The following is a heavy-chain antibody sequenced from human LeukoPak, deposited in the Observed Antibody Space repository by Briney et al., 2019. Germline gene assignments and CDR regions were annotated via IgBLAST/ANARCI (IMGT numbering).Heavy chain of an antibody. CDR2: INHSGST. Sequence: SETLSLTCAVYGGSFSGYYWSWIRQPPGKGLERIGKINHSGSTNYNPSLKSRVTISVDTSKNQFSLKLSSVTAADTAVYYCASRHSSSWPNWFDPWGQGTLVTVSS. J-gene: IGHJ5*02. V-gene: IGHV4-34*01. CDR1: GGSFSGYY. CDR3: ASRHSSSWPNWFDP. D-gene: IGHD6-13*01.